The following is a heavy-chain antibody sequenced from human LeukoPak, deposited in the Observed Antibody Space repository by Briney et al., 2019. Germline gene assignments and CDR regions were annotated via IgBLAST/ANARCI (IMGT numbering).Heavy chain of an antibody. J-gene: IGHJ4*02. CDR3: SRDRDHNGLVLDY. D-gene: IGHD1-14*01. CDR1: GYTFTGYY. CDR2: INPNSGGT. V-gene: IGHV1-2*02. Sequence: GASVKVSCKASGYTFTGYYMHWVRQAPGQGLEWMGWINPNSGGTNYAQKFQGRVTMTRDTSISTAYMELSRLRSDDTAVYYCSRDRDHNGLVLDYWGQGTLVTVSS.